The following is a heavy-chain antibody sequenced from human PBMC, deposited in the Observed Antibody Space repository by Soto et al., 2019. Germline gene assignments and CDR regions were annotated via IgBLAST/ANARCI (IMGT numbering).Heavy chain of an antibody. V-gene: IGHV3-11*01. Sequence: QVQLVKSGGGLVEPGGSLKLSCAASGFTFSDYYMSWIRQAPGKGLEWVSYISSRSSTIFYADSVKGRFTISSDNVKNSLYLQMNSLRAEDTAVYYCASGTNGAFFVYWGQGILVTVSS. CDR3: ASGTNGAFFVY. CDR2: ISSRSSTI. J-gene: IGHJ4*02. CDR1: GFTFSDYY. D-gene: IGHD2-8*01.